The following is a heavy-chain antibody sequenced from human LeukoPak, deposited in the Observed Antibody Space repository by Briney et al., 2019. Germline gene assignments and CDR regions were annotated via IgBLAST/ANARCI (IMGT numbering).Heavy chain of an antibody. CDR2: ISSSSSTT. CDR3: ARDRGYSYGPYYFDY. D-gene: IGHD5-18*01. V-gene: IGHV3-48*02. J-gene: IGHJ4*02. Sequence: GGSLRLSCAASGFTFSSYRMNWVRQAPGKGLEWVSYISSSSSTTYYADSVKGRFTISRDNAKNSLYLQMNSLRDEDTAVYYCARDRGYSYGPYYFDYWGQGTLVTVSS. CDR1: GFTFSSYR.